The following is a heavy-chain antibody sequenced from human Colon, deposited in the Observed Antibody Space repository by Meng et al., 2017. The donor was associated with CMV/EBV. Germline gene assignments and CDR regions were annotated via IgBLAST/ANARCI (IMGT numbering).Heavy chain of an antibody. J-gene: IGHJ4*02. CDR3: ARAARDRIHYYGSGSYFDS. Sequence: SETLSLTCTVSGGSISSSSYYWGWIRQPPGKGLEWIGSIYYSGSTYYNPSLKSRVTISVDTSKNQFSLRLTSVTAADTAIYYCARAARDRIHYYGSGSYFDSWGQGTLVIVSS. D-gene: IGHD3-10*01. CDR2: IYYSGST. V-gene: IGHV4-39*07. CDR1: GGSISSSSYY.